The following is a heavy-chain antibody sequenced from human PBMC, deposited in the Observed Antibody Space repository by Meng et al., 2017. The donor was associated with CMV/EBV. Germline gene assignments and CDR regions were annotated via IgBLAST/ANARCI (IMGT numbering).Heavy chain of an antibody. J-gene: IGHJ6*02. D-gene: IGHD2-2*02. Sequence: GGSLRLSCAASGFTFSNAWMSWVRQAPGKGLEWVGRIKSKTDGGTTDYAAPVKGRFTISRDDSKNTLYLQMNSLKTEDTAVYYCAREDCSSTSCYTGYYGMDVWGQGTTVTVSS. CDR1: GFTFSNAW. CDR2: IKSKTDGGTT. V-gene: IGHV3-15*01. CDR3: AREDCSSTSCYTGYYGMDV.